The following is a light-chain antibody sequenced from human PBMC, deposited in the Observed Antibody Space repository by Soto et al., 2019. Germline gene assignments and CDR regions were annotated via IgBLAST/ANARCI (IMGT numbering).Light chain of an antibody. J-gene: IGLJ1*01. CDR3: SSYTSSGTRV. CDR2: DVS. V-gene: IGLV2-14*01. CDR1: SSDVGGHNY. Sequence: QSALTQPASVSGSPGQSITISCTGTSSDVGGHNYVSWYQQHPGKAPKVMIYDVSNRPSGVSNRFSGSKSGNTASLTISGLQAEDEADYYCSSYTSSGTRVFGTGTKLTVL.